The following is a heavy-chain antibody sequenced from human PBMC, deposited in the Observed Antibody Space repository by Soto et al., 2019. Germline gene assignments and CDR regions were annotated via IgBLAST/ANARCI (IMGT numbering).Heavy chain of an antibody. CDR3: AHSSIVATIGTLAHSYAPSRYYGMDV. V-gene: IGHV2-5*02. Sequence: SGPTLVNPTQTLTLTCTFSGFSLSTRGVGVGWIRQPPGKALEWLALIYWDDDKRYSPSLKSRLTITKDTSKNQVVLTMTNMDPVDTATYYCAHSSIVATIGTLAHSYAPSRYYGMDVWGHGTPVTVSS. J-gene: IGHJ6*02. D-gene: IGHD5-12*01. CDR1: GFSLSTRGVG. CDR2: IYWDDDK.